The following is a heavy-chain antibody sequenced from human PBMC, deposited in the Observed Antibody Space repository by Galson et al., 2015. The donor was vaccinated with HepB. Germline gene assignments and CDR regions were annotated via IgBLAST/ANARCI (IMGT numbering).Heavy chain of an antibody. D-gene: IGHD6-19*01. V-gene: IGHV2-5*02. J-gene: IGHJ3*02. CDR1: GFSLSTSGVG. Sequence: PALVKPTQTLTLTCTFSGFSLSTSGVGVGWIRQPPGKALEWLALIYWDDDKRYSPSLKSRLTITKDTSKNQVVLTMTNMDPVDTATYYCAHTPQWLVLQGGVVGAFDIWGQGTMVTVSS. CDR2: IYWDDDK. CDR3: AHTPQWLVLQGGVVGAFDI.